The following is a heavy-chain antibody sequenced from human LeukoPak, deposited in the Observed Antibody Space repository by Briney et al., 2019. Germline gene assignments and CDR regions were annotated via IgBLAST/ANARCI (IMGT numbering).Heavy chain of an antibody. J-gene: IGHJ4*02. Sequence: ASVKVSCKASGYTFTSYDMHWVRQAPGQGLEWMGWINPNSGGTNYAQKFQGRVTMTRDTSISTAYMELSRLRSDDTAVYYCARETGLILGFDYWGQGTLVTVSS. D-gene: IGHD3/OR15-3a*01. CDR3: ARETGLILGFDY. CDR1: GYTFTSYD. V-gene: IGHV1-2*02. CDR2: INPNSGGT.